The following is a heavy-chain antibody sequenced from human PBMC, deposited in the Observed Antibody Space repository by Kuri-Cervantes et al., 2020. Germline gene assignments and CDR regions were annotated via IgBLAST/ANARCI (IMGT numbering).Heavy chain of an antibody. Sequence: GGSLRLSCAASGFTVSSNYMSWVRQAPGKGLEWVSSISSSSSYIYYADSVKGRFTISRDNAKNSLYLQMNSLRAEDTAVYYCARDLSGSYYYYYYYGMDVWGQGTTVTVSS. CDR3: ARDLSGSYYYYYYYGMDV. D-gene: IGHD3-10*01. V-gene: IGHV3-21*01. J-gene: IGHJ6*02. CDR1: GFTVSSNY. CDR2: ISSSSSYI.